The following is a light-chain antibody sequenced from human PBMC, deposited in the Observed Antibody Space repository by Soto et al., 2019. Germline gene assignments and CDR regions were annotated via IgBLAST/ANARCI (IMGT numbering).Light chain of an antibody. CDR2: EVS. CDR1: SSDVGGYNY. V-gene: IGLV2-14*01. J-gene: IGLJ1*01. CDR3: SSHTNSDTYV. Sequence: QSALTQPASVSGSPGQSITISCTGTSSDVGGYNYVSWYQQLPGKAPKLMIYEVSNRPSGVSDRFSGSKSGNTASLTISGLQTEDEADYYCSSHTNSDTYVFGTGTKVTVL.